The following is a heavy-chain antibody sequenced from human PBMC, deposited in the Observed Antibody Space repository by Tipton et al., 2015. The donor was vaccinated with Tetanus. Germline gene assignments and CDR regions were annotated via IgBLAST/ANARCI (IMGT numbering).Heavy chain of an antibody. CDR2: IYPNSGDT. Sequence: QLVQSGAEVKEPGASVKVSCKASGYTFTGYYMHWVRQVPGQGLEWMGWIYPNSGDTTYSQKFQGWVTMTRDTSIRTAYMELRRLKSDGTAVFYCAGALSGDQFGDWGQGTLVTVSS. J-gene: IGHJ4*02. V-gene: IGHV1-2*04. CDR3: AGALSGDQFGD. CDR1: GYTFTGYY. D-gene: IGHD7-27*01.